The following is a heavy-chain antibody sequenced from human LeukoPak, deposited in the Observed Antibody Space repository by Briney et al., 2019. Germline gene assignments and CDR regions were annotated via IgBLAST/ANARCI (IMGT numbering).Heavy chain of an antibody. V-gene: IGHV3-21*01. D-gene: IGHD3-16*02. CDR1: GFTFSSYS. CDR3: ARGRYDYVWGSYRYYPA. Sequence: GGSLRLSCAASGFTFSSYSMNWVRQAPGKGLEWVSFISSSSSYIYYADSVKGRFTVSRDNAKNSLYLQMNSLRAEDTAVYYCARGRYDYVWGSYRYYPAWGQGTLVTVSS. CDR2: ISSSSSYI. J-gene: IGHJ4*02.